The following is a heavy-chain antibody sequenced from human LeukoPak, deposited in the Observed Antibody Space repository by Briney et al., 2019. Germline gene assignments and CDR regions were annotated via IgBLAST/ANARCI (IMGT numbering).Heavy chain of an antibody. Sequence: SSETLSLTCTVSGDSISSYYWSWVRQPAGKGLEWIGRIHPSGSTNYNPSLKSRVTLSVDTSKNQFSLKLSSVTAADTAVYYCARRELLNAFDIWGQGTMVTVSS. CDR3: ARRELLNAFDI. V-gene: IGHV4-4*07. D-gene: IGHD1-26*01. CDR2: IHPSGST. J-gene: IGHJ3*02. CDR1: GDSISSYY.